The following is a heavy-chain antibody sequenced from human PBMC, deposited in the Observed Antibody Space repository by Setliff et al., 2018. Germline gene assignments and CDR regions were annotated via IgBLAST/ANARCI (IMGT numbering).Heavy chain of an antibody. CDR2: IYVTEST. D-gene: IGHD1-26*01. V-gene: IGHV4-4*07. CDR1: GDSISNYY. CDR3: ARDNTIVGATDY. Sequence: PSETLSLTCTVSGDSISNYYWNWIRQPAGKGLEWIGRIYVTESTKYNPSLKSRVTLSIDTSKNQFSLKLSSVTAADAALYFCARDNTIVGATDYWCQGILVTVSS. J-gene: IGHJ4*02.